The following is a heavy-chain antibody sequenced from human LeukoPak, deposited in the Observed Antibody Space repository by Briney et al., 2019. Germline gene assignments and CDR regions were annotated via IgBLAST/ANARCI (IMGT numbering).Heavy chain of an antibody. CDR2: IYSGGST. V-gene: IGHV3-66*02. D-gene: IGHD6-13*01. CDR1: GFTVSSNY. J-gene: IGHJ4*02. Sequence: PGGSLRLSCAASGFTVSSNYMSWVRQAPGKGLEWVSVIYSGGSTYYSESAKNRFTISSDNYKNTPHLQTNSLRAEDTAVYFCARLGYSSSWYPDSWGQGTLVTVSS. CDR3: ARLGYSSSWYPDS.